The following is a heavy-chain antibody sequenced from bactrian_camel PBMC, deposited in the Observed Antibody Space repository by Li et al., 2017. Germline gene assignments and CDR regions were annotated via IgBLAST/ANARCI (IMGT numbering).Heavy chain of an antibody. CDR3: AADLGRCGSRPLQREFRN. V-gene: IGHV3S53*01. D-gene: IGHD2*01. J-gene: IGHJ4*01. Sequence: ESGGASVQAGGSLRLSCVSSGIRYRTYCMAWFRQAPGKERENVGTIDMDETTTYADSVKGRFTISQSQDNAENVVYLQMNSLKPEDTAIYYCAADLGRCGSRPLQREFRNWGQGTQVTVS. CDR1: GIRYRTYC. CDR2: IDMDETT.